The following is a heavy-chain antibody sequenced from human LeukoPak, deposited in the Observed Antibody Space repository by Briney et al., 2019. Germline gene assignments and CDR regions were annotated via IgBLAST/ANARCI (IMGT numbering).Heavy chain of an antibody. V-gene: IGHV3-7*01. CDR3: ASALGYCSSTSCYAYYYYYMDV. J-gene: IGHJ6*03. Sequence: GGSLRLSCTVSGFSFSNFWMAWVRQAPGKGLEWVANINQDESGKYYVDSVKGRFTISRDNAKNSLFLQMNSLRAEDTAVYYCASALGYCSSTSCYAYYYYYMDVWGKGTTVTVSS. D-gene: IGHD2-2*01. CDR1: GFSFSNFW. CDR2: INQDESGK.